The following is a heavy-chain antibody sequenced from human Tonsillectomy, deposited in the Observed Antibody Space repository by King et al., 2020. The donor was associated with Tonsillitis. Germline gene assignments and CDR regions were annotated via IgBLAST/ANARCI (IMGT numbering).Heavy chain of an antibody. V-gene: IGHV3-30*02. CDR1: GFTFSSYG. Sequence: VQLVESGGGVVQPGGSLRLSCAASGFTFSSYGMHWVRQAPGKGLEWVAFIRYDGTNKYYADSVKGRFTISRDNSKNTLYLQMNSLRAEDTAVYYCANGVGFGQLSPASWGGNWFDPWGQGTLVTVSS. D-gene: IGHD3-10*01. CDR2: IRYDGTNK. J-gene: IGHJ5*02. CDR3: ANGVGFGQLSPASWGGNWFDP.